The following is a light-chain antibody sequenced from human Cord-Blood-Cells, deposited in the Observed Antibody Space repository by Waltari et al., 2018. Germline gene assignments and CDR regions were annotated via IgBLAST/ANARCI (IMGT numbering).Light chain of an antibody. V-gene: IGLV3-10*01. Sequence: SYDLTQPPSVSVSPGQTARIPCSGDALPTKYAYWYQQKSGQAPVLVIYEDSKRPSGIPERFSGSSSGTMATLTISGAQVEDEADYYCYSTDSSGNLEGVFGTGTKVTVL. J-gene: IGLJ1*01. CDR2: EDS. CDR3: YSTDSSGNLEGV. CDR1: ALPTKY.